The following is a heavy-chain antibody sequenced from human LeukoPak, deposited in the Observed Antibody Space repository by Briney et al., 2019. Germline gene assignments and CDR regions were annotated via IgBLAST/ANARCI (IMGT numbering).Heavy chain of an antibody. CDR1: GSSISSYY. D-gene: IGHD5/OR15-5a*01. CDR2: IYYSGST. V-gene: IGHV4-59*01. J-gene: IGHJ4*02. CDR3: ARALTSTFDY. Sequence: SETLSLTCAVSGSSISSYYWSWIRQPPGRGLEWIGYIYYSGSTNYNPSLKSRVTISVDTSKNQFSLKLSSVTAADTAVYYCARALTSTFDYWGQGTLVTVSS.